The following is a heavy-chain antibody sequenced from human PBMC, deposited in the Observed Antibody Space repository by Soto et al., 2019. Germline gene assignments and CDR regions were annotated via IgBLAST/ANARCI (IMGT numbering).Heavy chain of an antibody. D-gene: IGHD6-13*01. CDR3: ARARGSSWYEIDY. Sequence: EVQLLESGGGLVQPGGSLRLSCAASGFTFSNYAVTWVRQAPGKGLEWVSTISGSGGSTYYADSVKGRFTISRDNSKNTLYLQMNSLRAEDTAVDDCARARGSSWYEIDYWGQGTLVTVSS. V-gene: IGHV3-23*01. CDR1: GFTFSNYA. J-gene: IGHJ4*02. CDR2: ISGSGGST.